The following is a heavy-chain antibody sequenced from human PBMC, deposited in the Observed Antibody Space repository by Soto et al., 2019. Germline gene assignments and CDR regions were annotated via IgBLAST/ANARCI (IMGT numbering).Heavy chain of an antibody. CDR1: GYTFTSYG. CDR3: AIDLAFLTPNAFDI. CDR2: ISAYNGNT. Sequence: ASVNVSCKASGYTFTSYGISWVRQAPGQGLEWMGWISAYNGNTNYAQKLQGRVTMTTDTSTSTAYMELRSLRSDDTAVYYCAIDLAFLTPNAFDIWGQGTMVTVSS. J-gene: IGHJ3*02. V-gene: IGHV1-18*01. D-gene: IGHD2-21*01.